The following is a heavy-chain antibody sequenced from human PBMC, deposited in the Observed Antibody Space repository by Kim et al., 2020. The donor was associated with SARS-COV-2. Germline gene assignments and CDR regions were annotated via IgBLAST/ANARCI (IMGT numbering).Heavy chain of an antibody. Sequence: GGSLRLSCAASGFTFSTYNMNWVRQAPGKALEWVSSISGSSSYIYYADSVKGRFTISRDNAKNSLYLQMNSLRPEDTAVYYCARDPKCDYWGQGTLVTVSS. CDR3: ARDPKCDY. V-gene: IGHV3-21*01. J-gene: IGHJ4*02. CDR2: ISGSSSYI. CDR1: GFTFSTYN.